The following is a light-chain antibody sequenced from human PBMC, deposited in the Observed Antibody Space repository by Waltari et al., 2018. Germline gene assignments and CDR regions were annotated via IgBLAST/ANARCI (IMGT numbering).Light chain of an antibody. J-gene: IGKJ3*01. Sequence: EIVLTQSPGTLSFSPGDRATLSCRASQSVFSAYLAWYQQKPGQAPRLLIYGASRRATGIPARFSGSGSGTDFTLTISSLEPEDFAVYYCQHRDHWPPDATFGPGTKVDI. CDR2: GAS. CDR3: QHRDHWPPDAT. CDR1: QSVFSAY. V-gene: IGKV3D-20*02.